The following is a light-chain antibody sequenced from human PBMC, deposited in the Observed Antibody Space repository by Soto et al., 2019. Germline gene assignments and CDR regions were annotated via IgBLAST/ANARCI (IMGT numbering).Light chain of an antibody. Sequence: DIQMTQSPSTLSASVGDRVTITCRASQSISNYLAWYQQKPGKAPNLLIYKASTLQSGVPSRFSGSGSGTEFTLTISSLQPEDFATYYCQHRTFGQGTKWEIK. CDR1: QSISNY. CDR2: KAS. CDR3: QHRT. V-gene: IGKV1-5*03. J-gene: IGKJ2*01.